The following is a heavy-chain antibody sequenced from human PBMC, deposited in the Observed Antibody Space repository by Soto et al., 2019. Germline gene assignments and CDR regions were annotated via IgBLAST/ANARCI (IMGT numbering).Heavy chain of an antibody. CDR2: IKYDESEK. CDR1: GLTFDTYW. V-gene: IGHV3-7*03. J-gene: IGHJ4*02. Sequence: EVQLVESGGGSVQPGGSLRLSCVASGLTFDTYWMSWVRQVPDKGLEWVANIKYDESEKAYMDSVEGRFTISRDNAKNTLLLQMNRLSVENTSVYDCGAWSRSHWFDYWGRGTMVTVSS. D-gene: IGHD1-1*01. CDR3: GAWSRSHWFDY.